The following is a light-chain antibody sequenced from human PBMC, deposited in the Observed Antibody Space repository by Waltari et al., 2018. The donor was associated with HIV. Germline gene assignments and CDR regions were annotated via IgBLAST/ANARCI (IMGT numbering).Light chain of an antibody. CDR3: QQDNSYPLT. V-gene: IGKV1-5*03. J-gene: IGKJ4*01. CDR1: QRSSRW. CDR2: KTS. Sequence: DIPMTPSPSPLSAYVGASVIITCRASQRSSRWLGWYQQKPGQAPKLLIYKTSSLESGVPARFSGSGSGTEFTLTISSLQLDDFATYFCQQDNSYPLTFGGGTKVEVK.